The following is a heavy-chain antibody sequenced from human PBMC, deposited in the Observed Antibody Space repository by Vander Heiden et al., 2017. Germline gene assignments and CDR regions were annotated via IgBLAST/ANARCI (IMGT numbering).Heavy chain of an antibody. Sequence: QVQLVQSGAEVKKPGSSVKVSCKVSGGTFSSYAISWVRQAHGQGLEWMGGIIPIFGTANYAQKFQGRVTITADESTSTAYMELSSLRSEDTAVYYCASMNDPRDDYGDYGHYYYGMDVWGQGTTVTVSS. J-gene: IGHJ6*02. CDR3: ASMNDPRDDYGDYGHYYYGMDV. D-gene: IGHD4-17*01. CDR2: IIPIFGTA. CDR1: GGTFSSYA. V-gene: IGHV1-69*01.